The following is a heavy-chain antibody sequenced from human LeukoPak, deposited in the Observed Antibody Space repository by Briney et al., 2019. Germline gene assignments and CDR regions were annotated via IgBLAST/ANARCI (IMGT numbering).Heavy chain of an antibody. CDR1: GGSISYYY. CDR3: ARGGTYNDILSFDP. Sequence: SETLSLTCTVSGGSISYYYWTWIRQSPGKGLEWIGQIYYTGSTSYNPSLKRRVTISVDTSRNQFSLNLTSVTAADTAVYYCARGGTYNDILSFDPWGQGTLVTVSS. J-gene: IGHJ5*02. V-gene: IGHV4-59*01. CDR2: IYYTGST. D-gene: IGHD3-9*01.